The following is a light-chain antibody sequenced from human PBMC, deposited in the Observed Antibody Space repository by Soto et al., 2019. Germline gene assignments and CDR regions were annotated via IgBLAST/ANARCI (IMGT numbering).Light chain of an antibody. V-gene: IGKV1-5*03. J-gene: IGKJ2*01. Sequence: DIQMTQSPSTLSASVGDRVTITCRASQSISSWLAWYQQKPGKAPKLLIYKASILESGVPSRFSGSGSGTEFTLTISSLQPDDFATYYCHQSNSPYTFGQGTKLEIK. CDR1: QSISSW. CDR2: KAS. CDR3: HQSNSPYT.